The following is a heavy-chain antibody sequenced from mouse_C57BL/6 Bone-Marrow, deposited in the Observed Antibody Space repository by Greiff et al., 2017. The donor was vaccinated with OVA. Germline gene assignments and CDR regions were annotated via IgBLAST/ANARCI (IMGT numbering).Heavy chain of an antibody. J-gene: IGHJ1*03. CDR3: AREDDSWYFDV. CDR1: GYTFTSYG. D-gene: IGHD2-4*01. V-gene: IGHV1-81*01. CDR2: IYPRSGNT. Sequence: VKLQESGAELARPGASVKLSCKASGYTFTSYGISWVKQRTGQGLEWIGEIYPRSGNTYYNEKLKGKATLTADKSSSTAYMELRSLTSEDSAVYFCAREDDSWYFDVWGTGTTVTVSS.